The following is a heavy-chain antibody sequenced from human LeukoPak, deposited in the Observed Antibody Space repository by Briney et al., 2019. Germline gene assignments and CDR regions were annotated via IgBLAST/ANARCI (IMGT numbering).Heavy chain of an antibody. D-gene: IGHD2-15*01. Sequence: GGSLRLSCAASGFTFSSYAMSWVRQAPGKGLEWVSAIGGSGGSTYYADSVKGRFTISRDDAKNTLYLQMNSLRAEDTAVYYCVRGGESTWSWGQGTLVTVSS. CDR3: VRGGESTWS. CDR1: GFTFSSYA. V-gene: IGHV3-23*01. J-gene: IGHJ5*02. CDR2: IGGSGGST.